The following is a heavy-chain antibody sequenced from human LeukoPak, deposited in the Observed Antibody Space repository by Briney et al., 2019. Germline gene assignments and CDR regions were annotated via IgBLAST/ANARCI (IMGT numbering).Heavy chain of an antibody. CDR2: ISSSSSYI. CDR3: ARDRGEYSSSAFDY. V-gene: IGHV3-21*01. D-gene: IGHD6-6*01. Sequence: PGGSLRLSCAASGFTFSSYSMNWVRQAPGKGLEWVSSISSSSSYIYYADSVKGRFTISRDNAKNSLYLQMNSLRAEDTAVYYCARDRGEYSSSAFDYWGQGTLVTVSS. CDR1: GFTFSSYS. J-gene: IGHJ4*02.